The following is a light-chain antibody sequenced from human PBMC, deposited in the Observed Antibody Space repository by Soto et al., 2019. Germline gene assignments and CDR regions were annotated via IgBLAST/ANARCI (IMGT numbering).Light chain of an antibody. CDR2: GGS. J-gene: IGKJ5*01. CDR1: QSVSSNH. V-gene: IGKV3-20*01. Sequence: DIVLTQSPGTLSLSPGDTATLSCRASQSVSSNHLAWYQQKPGQAPRLLIYGGSSRATGIPVRFSGSGSETDFTLTITRLEPEDFAVYYCQQYSSSRTFGQGTRLEIK. CDR3: QQYSSSRT.